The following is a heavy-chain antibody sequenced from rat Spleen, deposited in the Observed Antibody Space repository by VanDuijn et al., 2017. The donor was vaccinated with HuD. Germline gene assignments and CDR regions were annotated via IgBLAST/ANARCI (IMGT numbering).Heavy chain of an antibody. V-gene: IGHV5-25*01. CDR3: VRHGYTRYYFDY. D-gene: IGHD1-9*01. CDR1: GFTFSNYD. J-gene: IGHJ2*01. CDR2: ISTGGGNT. Sequence: EVQLVESGGGLVQPGRSLKLSCAASGFTFSNYDMAWVRQAPTKGLEWVASISTGGGNTYYRDSVKGRFTISRDNTKSTLYLQMDSLKSEDTASYYCVRHGYTRYYFDYWGQGVMVTVSS.